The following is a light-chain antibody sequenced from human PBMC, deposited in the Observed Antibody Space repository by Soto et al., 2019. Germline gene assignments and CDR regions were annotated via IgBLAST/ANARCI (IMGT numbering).Light chain of an antibody. V-gene: IGKV1-39*01. J-gene: IGKJ1*01. CDR2: LAS. CDR1: QSISNY. CDR3: QQSYSDPLT. Sequence: DFQMTQSPSSLSASVGDRVTITCRASQSISNYLNWYQQKPGKAPKLMIYLASSLQRGVPSRFSGSESKTDFTLTISSLQPEDFATYYCQQSYSDPLTFGQGTKVEIK.